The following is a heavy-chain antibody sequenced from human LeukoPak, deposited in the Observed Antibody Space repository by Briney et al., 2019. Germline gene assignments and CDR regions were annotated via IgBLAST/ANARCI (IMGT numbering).Heavy chain of an antibody. Sequence: PSETLSLTCTVSLDSTTSNFWSWVRQPPGKGLEWIGEIHRSGSPNYNPSLQSRVTISIDRSRNQIVLELSSVTAADTAVYYCATDRDSGGYLDFWGQGTLVTVSS. V-gene: IGHV4-4*02. D-gene: IGHD3-22*01. J-gene: IGHJ4*02. CDR2: IHRSGSP. CDR1: LDSTTSNF. CDR3: ATDRDSGGYLDF.